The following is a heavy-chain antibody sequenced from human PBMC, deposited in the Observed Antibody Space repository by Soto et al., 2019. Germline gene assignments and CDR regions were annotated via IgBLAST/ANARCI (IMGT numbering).Heavy chain of an antibody. Sequence: GASVKVSCKASGYTFTSYDINWVRQATGQGLEWMGWMNPNSGNTGYAQKFQGRVTMTRNTSISTAYMELSSLGYEDTAVYYCARGLFGLDYPDPNWFDTWGQGTLVTVSS. CDR1: GYTFTSYD. CDR2: MNPNSGNT. J-gene: IGHJ5*02. D-gene: IGHD3-16*01. V-gene: IGHV1-8*01. CDR3: ARGLFGLDYPDPNWFDT.